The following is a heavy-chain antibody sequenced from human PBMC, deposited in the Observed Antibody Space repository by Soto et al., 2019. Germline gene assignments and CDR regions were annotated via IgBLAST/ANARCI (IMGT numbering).Heavy chain of an antibody. CDR3: ARLYRECCSGGRCYTEYYSYMDV. CDR1: GGSISSSSYY. V-gene: IGHV4-39*01. J-gene: IGHJ6*03. D-gene: IGHD2-15*01. CDR2: IYYSGST. Sequence: SETLSLTCTVSGGSISSSSYYWGWIRQPPGKGLEWIGSIYYSGSTYYNPSLKSRVTISVDTSKNQFSLKLSSVTAADTAVYYCARLYRECCSGGRCYTEYYSYMDVWGKGTTVTVSS.